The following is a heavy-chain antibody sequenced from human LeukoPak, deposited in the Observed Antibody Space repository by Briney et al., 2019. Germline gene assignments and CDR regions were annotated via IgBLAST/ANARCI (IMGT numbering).Heavy chain of an antibody. V-gene: IGHV3-20*04. D-gene: IGHD6-13*01. Sequence: RPGGSLRLSCAASGFTFDDYGMSWVRQAPGKGLEWVSGINWNGGSTGYGDSVEGRFTISRDNAKNSLYLQMNGLRAEDTALYYCARDLKRLAAVQPPEFDYRGQGTLVTVSS. CDR3: ARDLKRLAAVQPPEFDY. CDR2: INWNGGST. J-gene: IGHJ4*02. CDR1: GFTFDDYG.